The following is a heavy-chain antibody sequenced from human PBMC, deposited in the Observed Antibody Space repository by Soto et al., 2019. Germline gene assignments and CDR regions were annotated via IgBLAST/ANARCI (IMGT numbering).Heavy chain of an antibody. D-gene: IGHD3-3*01. V-gene: IGHV1-8*01. CDR3: ASGLVRALNYENWFDP. J-gene: IGHJ5*02. CDR2: MNAKSGNT. Sequence: QVQLVQSGAEVKKPGASVKVSCKASGYTFITYDINWVRQASGQGLEWMGWMNAKSGNTGYAQKFQGRVTMTRDTFIDAACMELRSLTSEGTVIYFCASGLVRALNYENWFDPWGQGVLVTVSS. CDR1: GYTFITYD.